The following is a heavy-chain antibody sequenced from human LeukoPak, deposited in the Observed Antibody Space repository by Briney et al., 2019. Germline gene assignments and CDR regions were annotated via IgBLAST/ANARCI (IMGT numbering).Heavy chain of an antibody. Sequence: GGSLSLSCAASGFTFSSYCMSWVRQAPGKGLVWVANVKHDGCERYYVGSVRGRFTISRDNAKNSLYLQMNTLRAEDTAVYYWAREGAYYLDSWGQGTLVAVSS. CDR2: VKHDGCER. D-gene: IGHD4/OR15-4a*01. CDR3: AREGAYYLDS. V-gene: IGHV3-7*01. CDR1: GFTFSSYC. J-gene: IGHJ4*02.